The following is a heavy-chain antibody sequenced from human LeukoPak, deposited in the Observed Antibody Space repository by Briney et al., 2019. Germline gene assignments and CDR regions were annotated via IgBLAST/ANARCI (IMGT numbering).Heavy chain of an antibody. CDR2: VGDSDETT. CDR3: ARGPEGSGSYMCDY. Sequence: GGSLRLSCAASGFTFATYGMSWVRQAPGKGLEWVSVVGDSDETTQYADSVKGRIFISRDNSKNTVHLQMNSLRAEDTAVYYCARGPEGSGSYMCDYWGQGTRVSASS. V-gene: IGHV3-23*01. J-gene: IGHJ4*02. D-gene: IGHD3-10*01. CDR1: GFTFATYG.